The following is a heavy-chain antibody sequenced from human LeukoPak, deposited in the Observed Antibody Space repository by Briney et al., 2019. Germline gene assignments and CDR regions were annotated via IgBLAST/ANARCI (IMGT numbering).Heavy chain of an antibody. CDR2: INPNSGGT. D-gene: IGHD2-21*01. CDR3: ARAGHIVVVIAHLKALPDGPYYMDV. J-gene: IGHJ6*03. V-gene: IGHV1-2*02. Sequence: ASVKVSCKASGYTFTGYYMHWVRQAPGQGLEWMGWINPNSGGTNYAQKFQGRVTMTRDTSISTAYMELSRLRSDDTAVYYCARAGHIVVVIAHLKALPDGPYYMDVWGKGTTVTVSS. CDR1: GYTFTGYY.